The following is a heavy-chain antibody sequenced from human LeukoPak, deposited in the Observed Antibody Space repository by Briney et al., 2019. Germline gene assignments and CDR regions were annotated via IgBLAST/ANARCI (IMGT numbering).Heavy chain of an antibody. D-gene: IGHD5-18*01. CDR2: INPNSGGT. J-gene: IGHJ4*02. CDR1: GYTFTGYY. V-gene: IGHV1-2*02. CDR3: ARDFVYGYSYGY. Sequence: GASVKVSCKASGYTFTGYYMHWVRQAPGQGLEWMGWINPNSGGTNYAQKFQGRVTTTRDTSISTAYMELSRLRSDDTAVYYCARDFVYGYSYGYWGQGTLVTVSS.